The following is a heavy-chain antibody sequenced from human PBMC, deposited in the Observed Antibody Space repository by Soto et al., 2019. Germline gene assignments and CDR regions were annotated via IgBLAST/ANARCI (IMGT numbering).Heavy chain of an antibody. J-gene: IGHJ4*02. CDR3: ARDGGDGYNHIDD. CDR2: ISNDGSNK. CDR1: GFTFSSYA. D-gene: IGHD1-1*01. V-gene: IGHV3-30-3*01. Sequence: QLQLVESGGGVVQPGRSLRLSCAASGFTFSSYAMHWVRQAPGKGLESVAVISNDGSNKYYADSVKGRLTISRDNSKSTLYLQMNSLRVEDTAVYYCARDGGDGYNHIDDWGQGTLVTVSS.